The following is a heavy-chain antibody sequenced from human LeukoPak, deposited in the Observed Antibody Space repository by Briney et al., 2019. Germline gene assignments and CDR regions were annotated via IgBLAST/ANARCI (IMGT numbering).Heavy chain of an antibody. CDR1: GYTFTGYY. J-gene: IGHJ4*02. D-gene: IGHD5-12*01. CDR2: INPNSGGT. V-gene: IGHV1-2*02. CDR3: ARDESGYSGYDPPSR. Sequence: GASVKVSCKASGYTFTGYYIQWMRQAPGQGLKWMGWINPNSGGTNYAQKFQGRVTMTRDTSISTAYMELSRLRSDDTAVYYCARDESGYSGYDPPSRWGQGTLVTVSS.